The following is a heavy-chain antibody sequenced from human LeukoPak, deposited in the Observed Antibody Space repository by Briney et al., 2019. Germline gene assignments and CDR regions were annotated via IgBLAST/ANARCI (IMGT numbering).Heavy chain of an antibody. CDR2: INPSGGST. J-gene: IGHJ4*02. D-gene: IGHD3-3*01. CDR1: GYTFTSYY. CDR3: ARRTYDFWSGYIFDY. Sequence: VASAKVSCKASGYTFTSYYMHWVRQAPGQGLEWMGIINPSGGSTCYAQKFRGRVTMTRDTSTSTVYMELSSLRSEDTAVYYCARRTYDFWSGYIFDYWGQGTLVTVSS. V-gene: IGHV1-46*01.